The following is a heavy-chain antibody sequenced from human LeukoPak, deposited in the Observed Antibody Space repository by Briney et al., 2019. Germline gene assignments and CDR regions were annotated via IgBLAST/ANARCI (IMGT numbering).Heavy chain of an antibody. CDR1: GYTFTSYG. V-gene: IGHV1-18*01. J-gene: IGHJ4*02. CDR2: ISAYNGNT. Sequence: ASVKVSCKASGYTFTSYGISWVRQAPGQGLEWMGWISAYNGNTNYAQKLQGRVTMTTDTSTSTAYMELRSLRSDDTAAYYCAVGGPYYYDSSGYYFWGQGTLVTVSS. CDR3: AVGGPYYYDSSGYYF. D-gene: IGHD3-22*01.